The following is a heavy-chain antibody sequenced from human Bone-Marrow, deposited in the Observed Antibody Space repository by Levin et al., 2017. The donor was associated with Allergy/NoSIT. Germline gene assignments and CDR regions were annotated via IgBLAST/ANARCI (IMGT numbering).Heavy chain of an antibody. CDR1: GFTFSDYY. D-gene: IGHD3-22*01. CDR3: ARDFYDSTYYQYEVSAFDI. V-gene: IGHV3-11*01. J-gene: IGHJ3*02. CDR2: ISGSGTTI. Sequence: GGSLRLSCAASGFTFSDYYMTWMRQAPGKGLEWVAFISGSGTTIHYADSVKGRFTISRDNTRNSLFLQMNSLRAEDTAVYYCARDFYDSTYYQYEVSAFDIWGQGTKITVSS.